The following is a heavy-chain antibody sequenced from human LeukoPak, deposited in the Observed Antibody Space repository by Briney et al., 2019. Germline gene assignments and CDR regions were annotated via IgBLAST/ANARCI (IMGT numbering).Heavy chain of an antibody. V-gene: IGHV4-34*01. D-gene: IGHD6-13*01. CDR2: INHSGST. J-gene: IGHJ4*02. Sequence: PSETLSLTCAVYGGSFSGYYWSWTRQPPGKGLEWIGEINHSGSTNYNPSLKSRVTISVDTSKNQFSLRLSSVTAADTAVYYCARGGWQQLGYFDYWGQGTLVTVSS. CDR3: ARGGWQQLGYFDY. CDR1: GGSFSGYY.